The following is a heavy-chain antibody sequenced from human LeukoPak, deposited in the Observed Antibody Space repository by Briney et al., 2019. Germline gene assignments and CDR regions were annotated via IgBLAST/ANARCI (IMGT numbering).Heavy chain of an antibody. V-gene: IGHV3-53*01. D-gene: IGHD6-19*01. CDR2: IYSGGST. CDR3: AKGYSGWSTDY. Sequence: GGSLRLSCAASGFTVSSNYMSWVRQAPGKGLEWVPVIYSGGSTYYADSVKGRFTISRDNSKNTLYLQMNSLRAEDTAVYYCAKGYSGWSTDYWGQGTLVTVSS. J-gene: IGHJ4*02. CDR1: GFTVSSNY.